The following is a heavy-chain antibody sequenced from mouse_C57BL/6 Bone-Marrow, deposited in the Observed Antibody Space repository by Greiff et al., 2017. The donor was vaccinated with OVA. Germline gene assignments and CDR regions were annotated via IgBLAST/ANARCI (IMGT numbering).Heavy chain of an antibody. CDR1: GFTFSSYA. Sequence: EVQGVESGGGLVKPGGSLKLSCAASGFTFSSYAMSWVRQTPEKRLEWVATISDGGSYTYYPDNVKGRFTISRDNAKNNLYLQMSHLKSEDTAMYYCARDDYSNCYYAMDYWGQGTSVTVSS. CDR2: ISDGGSYT. CDR3: ARDDYSNCYYAMDY. V-gene: IGHV5-4*01. J-gene: IGHJ4*01. D-gene: IGHD2-5*01.